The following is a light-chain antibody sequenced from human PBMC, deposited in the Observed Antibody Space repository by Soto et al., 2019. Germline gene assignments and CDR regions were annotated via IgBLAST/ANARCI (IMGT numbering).Light chain of an antibody. CDR2: DVT. J-gene: IGLJ2*01. Sequence: QSVLTQPRSVSGSPGQSVTISCTGTSSDVGGYNYVSWYQQHPGKAPKLLIYDVTKRPSGVPDRFSGSKSGNTASLTISGLQADDEADYSCCSFAGLYIYVFGGGTKLTVL. V-gene: IGLV2-11*01. CDR3: CSFAGLYIYV. CDR1: SSDVGGYNY.